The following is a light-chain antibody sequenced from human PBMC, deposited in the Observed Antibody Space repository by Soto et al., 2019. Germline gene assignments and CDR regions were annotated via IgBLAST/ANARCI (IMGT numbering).Light chain of an antibody. Sequence: IQLTQSPSSLSASVGDRVTITCRASQDIAIYLAWYQQKPGEAPKLLIYAASTLYGGVPSRFSGSGSGTDFTLAISNLQPEDFATYYCQQSDSIPITFGQGTRLEIK. CDR3: QQSDSIPIT. CDR1: QDIAIY. J-gene: IGKJ5*01. V-gene: IGKV1-39*01. CDR2: AAS.